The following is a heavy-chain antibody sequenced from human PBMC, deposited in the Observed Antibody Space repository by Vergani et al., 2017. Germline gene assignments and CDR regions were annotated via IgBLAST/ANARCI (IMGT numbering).Heavy chain of an antibody. J-gene: IGHJ6*03. CDR1: GFSFSTHA. V-gene: IGHV3-30*18. CDR3: AKAGSVTSGSLQYNFYMDV. Sequence: QVQLAESGGGRVRPGRSLRLSCAASGFSFSTHAIHGVRQAPGKGLEWVAVISNDGSKKYYADSGKGRFTISRDNSKNTLDLQMNSLRTQDTAVYYCAKAGSVTSGSLQYNFYMDVWGKGTTVTVS. CDR2: ISNDGSKK. D-gene: IGHD3-10*01.